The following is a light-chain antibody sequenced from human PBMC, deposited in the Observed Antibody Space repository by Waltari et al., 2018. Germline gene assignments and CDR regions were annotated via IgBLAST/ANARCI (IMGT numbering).Light chain of an antibody. CDR3: QHYDSYPWT. J-gene: IGKJ1*01. V-gene: IGKV1-5*03. CDR2: KAS. Sequence: DIQMTQFPSTLSASVGDRVTITCRASQGISTWLAWYQQKPGKAPKLLNYKASGLEDGVSSRFSGSGSGTEFTLTISSLQPDDFATYYCQHYDSYPWTFGQGTKVDIK. CDR1: QGISTW.